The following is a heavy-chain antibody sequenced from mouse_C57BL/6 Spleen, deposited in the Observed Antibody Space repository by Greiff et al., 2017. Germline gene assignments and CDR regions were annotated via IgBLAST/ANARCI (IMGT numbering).Heavy chain of an antibody. CDR1: GYTFTSYG. V-gene: IGHV1-81*01. J-gene: IGHJ4*01. CDR3: ARQELGYAMDY. CDR2: IYPRSGNT. Sequence: VQLQESGAELARPGASVKLSCKASGYTFTSYGISWVKQRTGQGLEWIGEIYPRSGNTYYNEKFKGKATLTADKSSSTAYMELRSLTSEDSAVYFCARQELGYAMDYWGQGTSVTVSS.